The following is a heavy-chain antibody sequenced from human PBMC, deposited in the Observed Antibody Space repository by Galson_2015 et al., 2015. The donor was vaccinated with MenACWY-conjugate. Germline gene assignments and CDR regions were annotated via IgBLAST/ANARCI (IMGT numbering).Heavy chain of an antibody. D-gene: IGHD1-26*01. CDR3: AKEVVGYSGSYYDY. V-gene: IGHV3-30*18. J-gene: IGHJ4*02. Sequence: SLRLSCAASGFTFSSYGMHWVRQAPGKGLEWVAVISYDGSNKYYADSVKGRFTISRDNSKNTLYLQMNSLRAEDTAVYYCAKEVVGYSGSYYDYWGQGTLVTVSS. CDR1: GFTFSSYG. CDR2: ISYDGSNK.